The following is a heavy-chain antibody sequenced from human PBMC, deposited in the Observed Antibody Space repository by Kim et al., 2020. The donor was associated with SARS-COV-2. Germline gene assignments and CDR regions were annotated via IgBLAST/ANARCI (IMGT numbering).Heavy chain of an antibody. CDR2: ISSSSSAI. D-gene: IGHD1-26*01. CDR3: VRGRRATTMDTNFFDF. V-gene: IGHV3-48*02. CDR1: GFTFSDYS. J-gene: IGHJ4*02. Sequence: GGSLRLSCAASGFTFSDYSMIWVRQAPGKGLEWVSYISSSSSAIYYADSVKDRFSISRDNAGYSLYLQMNSLRDEDTAIYYCVRGRRATTMDTNFFDFWGPGTPGTASS.